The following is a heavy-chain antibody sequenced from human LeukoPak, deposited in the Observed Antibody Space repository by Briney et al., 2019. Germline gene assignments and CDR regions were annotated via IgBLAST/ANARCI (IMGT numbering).Heavy chain of an antibody. CDR2: ISSSGSTI. Sequence: GGSLRLSCAVSGFTFSSYEMNWVRQAPGKGLEWISYISSSGSTICYTDSVKGRFTISRDNAKNSLYLQMNSLRVEDTAVYYCARARVLPGAMFGFFDYWGQGTLVTVSS. CDR3: ARARVLPGAMFGFFDY. V-gene: IGHV3-48*03. D-gene: IGHD2-2*01. CDR1: GFTFSSYE. J-gene: IGHJ4*02.